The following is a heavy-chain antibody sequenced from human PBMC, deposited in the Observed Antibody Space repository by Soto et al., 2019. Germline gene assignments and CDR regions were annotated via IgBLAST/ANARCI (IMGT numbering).Heavy chain of an antibody. CDR1: GFTFSSYA. J-gene: IGHJ4*02. Sequence: EVQLLESGGGLVQPGGSLRLSCAASGFTFSSYAMSWVRQAPGKGLEWVSTIIGSTFYADSVKAWFTISRDNSNTTLYLKMNSLRAEDPAVYYCANRVAAPHYFEDWGKGTVVTVCS. CDR3: ANRVAAPHYFED. D-gene: IGHD6-19*01. CDR2: IIGST. V-gene: IGHV3-23*01.